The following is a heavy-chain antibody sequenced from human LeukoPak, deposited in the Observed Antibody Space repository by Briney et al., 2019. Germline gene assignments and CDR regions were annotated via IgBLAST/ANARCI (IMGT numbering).Heavy chain of an antibody. CDR3: ARAGLEPRSIQSPWHALPYFDY. J-gene: IGHJ4*02. D-gene: IGHD1-1*01. CDR1: GYTLTELP. CDR2: FDPEDGET. V-gene: IGHV1-24*01. Sequence: ASVKVSCKVSGYTLTELPMHWVRQAPGKGLEWMGGFDPEDGETIYAQKFQGRVTITADESTSTAYMELSSLRSEDTAVYYCARAGLEPRSIQSPWHALPYFDYWGQGTLVTVSS.